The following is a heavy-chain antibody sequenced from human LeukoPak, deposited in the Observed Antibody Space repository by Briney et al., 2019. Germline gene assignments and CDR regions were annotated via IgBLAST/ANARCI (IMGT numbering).Heavy chain of an antibody. CDR3: ARDRYCSSTSCYRGYFDY. Sequence: QPGGSLRLSCAASGFTFSSYGMHWVRQAPGKGLEWVSYISSSSSTIYYADSVKGRFTISRDNAKNSLYLQMNSLRAEDTAVYYCARDRYCSSTSCYRGYFDYWGQGTLVTVS. CDR2: ISSSSSTI. V-gene: IGHV3-48*01. CDR1: GFTFSSYG. J-gene: IGHJ4*02. D-gene: IGHD2-2*02.